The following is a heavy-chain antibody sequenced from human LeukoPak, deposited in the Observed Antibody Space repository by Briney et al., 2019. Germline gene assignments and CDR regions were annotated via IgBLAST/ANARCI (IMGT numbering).Heavy chain of an antibody. CDR3: ARGQWLAHFDY. CDR2: IWYDRSNK. Sequence: GGSLRLSCAASGFTFSSYGMHWVRQAPGKGLEWVAVIWYDRSNKYYADSVKGRFTISRDNSKNTLYLQMNSLRAEDTAVYYCARGQWLAHFDYWGQGTLVTVSS. J-gene: IGHJ4*02. D-gene: IGHD6-19*01. CDR1: GFTFSSYG. V-gene: IGHV3-33*01.